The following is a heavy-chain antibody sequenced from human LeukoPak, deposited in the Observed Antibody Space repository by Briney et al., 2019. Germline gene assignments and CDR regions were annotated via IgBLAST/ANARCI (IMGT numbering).Heavy chain of an antibody. CDR2: TYYSGSSYSNPS. J-gene: IGHJ3*02. V-gene: IGHV4-31*03. CDR1: GGSITSGLYY. D-gene: IGHD6-6*01. Sequence: SETLSLTCTVSGGSITSGLYYWTWIRQHPGKGLEWIGYTYYSGSSYSNPSYYSPSLKSRVTISLDTSKNQISLQLRSVTAADTAVYYCSRGTDSSSWYNAFDIWGQGTMVTVSS. CDR3: SRGTDSSSWYNAFDI.